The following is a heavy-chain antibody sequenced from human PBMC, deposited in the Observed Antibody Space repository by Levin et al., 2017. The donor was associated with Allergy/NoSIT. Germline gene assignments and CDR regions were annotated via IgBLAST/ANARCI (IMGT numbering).Heavy chain of an antibody. J-gene: IGHJ4*02. CDR2: ISYDGSNK. Sequence: PGGSLRLSCAASGFTFSSYAMHWVRQAPGKGLEWVAVISYDGSNKYYADSVKGRFTISRDNSKNTLYLQMNSLRAEDTAVYYCARVKGAAPTAIDYWGQGTLVTVSS. D-gene: IGHD1-26*01. V-gene: IGHV3-30-3*01. CDR3: ARVKGAAPTAIDY. CDR1: GFTFSSYA.